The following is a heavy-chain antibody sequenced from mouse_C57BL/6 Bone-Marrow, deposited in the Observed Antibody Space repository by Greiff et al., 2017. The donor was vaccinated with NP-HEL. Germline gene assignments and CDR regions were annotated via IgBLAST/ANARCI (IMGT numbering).Heavy chain of an antibody. J-gene: IGHJ2*01. Sequence: EVKLVESEGGLVKPGSSMKLSCTASGFTFSDYYMAWVRQVPEKGLEWVANINYDGSSTYYLDSLKSRFIISRDNAKNILYLQMSSLKSEDTATYYCARDSLYYYGSSYEGFYFDYWGQGTTLTVSS. V-gene: IGHV5-16*01. D-gene: IGHD1-1*01. CDR3: ARDSLYYYGSSYEGFYFDY. CDR1: GFTFSDYY. CDR2: INYDGSST.